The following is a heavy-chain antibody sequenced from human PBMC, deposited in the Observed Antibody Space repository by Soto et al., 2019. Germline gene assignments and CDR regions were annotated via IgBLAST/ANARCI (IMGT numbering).Heavy chain of an antibody. CDR1: GGTFSSYS. CDR3: ARDGGRHSGGIDY. Sequence: QVQLVQAGAEVKKPGSSVKVSCKASGGTFSSYSINWGRQAPGQGLEWMGEIIPIFGTANYAQKFRGRVTITADESTSTAYMELSSLRSEDTAVYYCARDGGRHSGGIDYWGQGTLVTVSS. CDR2: IIPIFGTA. D-gene: IGHD1-26*01. V-gene: IGHV1-69*01. J-gene: IGHJ4*02.